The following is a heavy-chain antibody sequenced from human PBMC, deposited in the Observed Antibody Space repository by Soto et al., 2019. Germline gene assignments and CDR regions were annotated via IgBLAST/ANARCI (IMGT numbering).Heavy chain of an antibody. J-gene: IGHJ5*02. CDR1: GGSISSYY. V-gene: IGHV4-59*01. D-gene: IGHD2-2*01. CDR2: IYYSGST. Sequence: QVQLQESGPGLVKPSETLSLTCTGPGGSISSYYWSWIRQPPGKALEWIGYIYYSGSTSYNPSLKSRLTISLNNSTSHFPSGLRAVSAADTAGYYCARVIQPYCSSDSCYALGTQSDHWFDPTGHRTLVTVTS. CDR3: ARVIQPYCSSDSCYALGTQSDHWFDP.